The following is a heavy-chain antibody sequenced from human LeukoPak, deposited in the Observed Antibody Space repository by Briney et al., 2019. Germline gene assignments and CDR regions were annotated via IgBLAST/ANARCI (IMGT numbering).Heavy chain of an antibody. J-gene: IGHJ6*02. CDR1: GFTFSSYS. CDR2: ISSSSSYI. CDR3: ARDERSYYYYGMDV. V-gene: IGHV3-21*01. Sequence: GGSLRLSCAASGFTFSSYSMNWVRQAPGKGLEWVSSISSSSSYIYYADSVKGRFTITRDNAKNSLYLQMNSLRAEDTAVYYCARDERSYYYYGMDVWGQGTTVTVSS.